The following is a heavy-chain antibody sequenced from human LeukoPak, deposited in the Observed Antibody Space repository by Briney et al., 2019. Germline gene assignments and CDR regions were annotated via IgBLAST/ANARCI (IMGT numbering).Heavy chain of an antibody. CDR1: GGSFSGYY. Sequence: PSETLSLTCAVYGGSFSGYYWSWIRQPPGKGLEWIGYIYYSGSTNYNPSLKSRVTISVDTSKNQFSLKLSSVTAADTAVYYCARDTPSLYGMDVWGQGTTVTVSS. V-gene: IGHV4-59*01. CDR2: IYYSGST. J-gene: IGHJ6*02. CDR3: ARDTPSLYGMDV.